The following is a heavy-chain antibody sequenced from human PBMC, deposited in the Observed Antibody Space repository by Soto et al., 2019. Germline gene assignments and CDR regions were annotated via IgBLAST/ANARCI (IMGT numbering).Heavy chain of an antibody. J-gene: IGHJ4*02. CDR1: GFTLNDYY. CDR3: ARDTVTAD. CDR2: IKGDGSDP. Sequence: GGSLRLSCATSGFTLNDYYISWVRQVPGKGLEWVGNIKGDGSDPHYVDSVKGRFTISRDNAENLIYLQMNHLRVEDTAMYYCARDTVTADWGQGTPVTVYS. V-gene: IGHV3-7*03.